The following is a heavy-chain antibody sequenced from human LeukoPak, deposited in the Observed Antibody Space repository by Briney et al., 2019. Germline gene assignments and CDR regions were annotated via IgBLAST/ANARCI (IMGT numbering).Heavy chain of an antibody. CDR2: ISSSSGYK. CDR3: ARTSGESTAALRAPFDY. J-gene: IGHJ4*02. CDR1: GFTFSSYA. V-gene: IGHV3-21*01. D-gene: IGHD6-6*01. Sequence: KTGGSLRLSCAASGFTFSSYAMSWVRQAPGKGLEWVSSISSSSGYKYYADSVKGRFTISRDNAKNSLYLQMDSLRAEDAAVYYCARTSGESTAALRAPFDYWGQGTLATVSS.